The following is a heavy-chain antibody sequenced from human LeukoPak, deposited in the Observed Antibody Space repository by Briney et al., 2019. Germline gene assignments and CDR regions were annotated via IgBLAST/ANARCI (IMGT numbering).Heavy chain of an antibody. Sequence: GGSLRLSCAASGLTFSSYGMHWVRQAPGKGLEWVAVIWYDGSNKYYTDSVKGRFTISRDNSKNTLYLQMNSLRAEDTAVYCCAREGEQWLEPIGYFDLWGRGTLVTVSS. CDR3: AREGEQWLEPIGYFDL. D-gene: IGHD6-19*01. J-gene: IGHJ2*01. CDR1: GLTFSSYG. CDR2: IWYDGSNK. V-gene: IGHV3-33*01.